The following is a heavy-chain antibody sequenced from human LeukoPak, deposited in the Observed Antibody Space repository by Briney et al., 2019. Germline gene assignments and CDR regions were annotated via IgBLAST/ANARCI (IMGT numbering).Heavy chain of an antibody. Sequence: PGGSLRLSCAASGFTFSSYAMSWVRQAPGKGLEWVSAISGSGGSTYYADSVKGRFTISRDNSKNTLYLQMNSLRAEDTAVYYCAKVKACYYGSGCSFDYWGQGTLVTVSS. CDR2: ISGSGGST. CDR1: GFTFSSYA. J-gene: IGHJ4*02. V-gene: IGHV3-23*01. CDR3: AKVKACYYGSGCSFDY. D-gene: IGHD3-10*01.